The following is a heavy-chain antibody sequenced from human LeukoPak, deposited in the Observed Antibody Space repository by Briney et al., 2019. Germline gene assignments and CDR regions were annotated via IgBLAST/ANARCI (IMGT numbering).Heavy chain of an antibody. V-gene: IGHV1-2*02. CDR1: GSTFTDYY. D-gene: IGHD3-10*01. CDR2: INPKNGGT. Sequence: ASAKVSCKASGSTFTDYYMHWVRQAPGQGLEWMGWINPKNGGTNYARKFQDRVTMTRDTSISTVYMELSRLTSDDTAVYYCARVGWSGSWSLNLDYWGQGTLVTVSS. CDR3: ARVGWSGSWSLNLDY. J-gene: IGHJ4*02.